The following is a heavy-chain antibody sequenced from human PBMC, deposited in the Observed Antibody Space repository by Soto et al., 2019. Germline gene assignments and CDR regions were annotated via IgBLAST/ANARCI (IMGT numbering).Heavy chain of an antibody. J-gene: IGHJ4*02. V-gene: IGHV3-30*18. Sequence: KGLEWVAVRSYDGSNKYYADSVNGRFTITRDNSKNTMYLQMNSLIAEDTAMFYCAKDRGCNSGGCHASDFWGQGTLVTVSS. D-gene: IGHD6-19*01. CDR3: AKDRGCNSGGCHASDF. CDR2: RSYDGSNK.